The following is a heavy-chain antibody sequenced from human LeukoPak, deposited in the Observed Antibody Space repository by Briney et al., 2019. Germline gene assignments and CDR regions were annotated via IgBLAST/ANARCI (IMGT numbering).Heavy chain of an antibody. D-gene: IGHD2-2*01. V-gene: IGHV1-69*06. Sequence: APVKVSCKASGGAFNNSAISWVRQAPGQGLDWMGVIIPISGASNYAQKFQGRVTITADISTSTVYMELSSLRSDDTAVYYCAKDPFDQMLPENWFDPWGQGTLVTVSS. CDR2: IIPISGAS. CDR3: AKDPFDQMLPENWFDP. CDR1: GGAFNNSA. J-gene: IGHJ5*02.